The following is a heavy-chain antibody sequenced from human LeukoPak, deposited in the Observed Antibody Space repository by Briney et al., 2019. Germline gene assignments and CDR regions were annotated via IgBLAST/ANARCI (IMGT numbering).Heavy chain of an antibody. CDR1: GFTFSSYG. CDR3: AKDRSSGPHYYYGMDV. CDR2: VSYLGDDQ. V-gene: IGHV3-30*18. J-gene: IGHJ6*02. Sequence: GRSLRLSCAASGFTFSSYGIHWVLQSPGKGLEWVAVVSYLGDDQFYAESVKGRFTISRDNSKKTVFLQKNSLRGEDTAVYYCAKDRSSGPHYYYGMDVWGRGTTVIVSS. D-gene: IGHD3-22*01.